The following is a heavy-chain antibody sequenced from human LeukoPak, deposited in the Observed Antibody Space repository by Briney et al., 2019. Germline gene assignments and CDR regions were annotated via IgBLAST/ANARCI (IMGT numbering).Heavy chain of an antibody. J-gene: IGHJ5*02. CDR2: INPSGGNT. V-gene: IGHV1-46*01. Sequence: ASVKVSFKASGYTFTSYYIHWGRQAPGQGLEWMGIINPSGGNTNYAQKFQGRVTMTRDTSTSTVYMELSSLRSEDTAVYYCARGWASVGAKDWFDPWGQGTLVTVSS. CDR3: ARGWASVGAKDWFDP. CDR1: GYTFTSYY. D-gene: IGHD1-26*01.